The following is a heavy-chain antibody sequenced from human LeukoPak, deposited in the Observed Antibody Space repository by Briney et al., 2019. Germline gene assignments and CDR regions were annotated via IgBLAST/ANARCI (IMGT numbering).Heavy chain of an antibody. Sequence: SETLSLTCTVSGGSISSYYWSWIRQPPGKGQQWIGYFYYSGSTNYIPSLKSRVTISVDTSKNQFSLKLSSVTAADTAVYYCARDVAAAGTDYYYYYGMDVWGQGTTVTVSS. J-gene: IGHJ6*02. CDR1: GGSISSYY. D-gene: IGHD6-13*01. CDR3: ARDVAAAGTDYYYYYGMDV. CDR2: FYYSGST. V-gene: IGHV4-59*01.